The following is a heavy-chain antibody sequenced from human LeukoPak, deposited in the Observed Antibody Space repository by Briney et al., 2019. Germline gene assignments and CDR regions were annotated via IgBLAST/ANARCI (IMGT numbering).Heavy chain of an antibody. V-gene: IGHV1-69*13. CDR2: IIPIFGTA. D-gene: IGHD1-26*01. J-gene: IGHJ4*02. Sequence: EASVSVSCEASGGTFSSYAISWVRQAPGEGLEWVGGIIPIFGTANYAQKFQGRVTITADESTSTAYMELSSLRSEDTAVYYCARDQEVGATTYFDYWGQGTLVTVSS. CDR3: ARDQEVGATTYFDY. CDR1: GGTFSSYA.